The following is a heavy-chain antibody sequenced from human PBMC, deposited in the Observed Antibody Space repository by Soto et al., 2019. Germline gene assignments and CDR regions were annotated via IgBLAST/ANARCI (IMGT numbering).Heavy chain of an antibody. CDR3: ARDKWAYGGTAFDI. Sequence: GGSLRLSCAASGFTFSSYSMNWVRQAPGKGLEWVSSISSSSSYIYYADSVKGRFTISRDNAKNSLYLQMNSLRAEDTAVYYCARDKWAYGGTAFDIWGQGTMVTVSS. CDR2: ISSSSSYI. V-gene: IGHV3-21*01. D-gene: IGHD2-15*01. J-gene: IGHJ3*02. CDR1: GFTFSSYS.